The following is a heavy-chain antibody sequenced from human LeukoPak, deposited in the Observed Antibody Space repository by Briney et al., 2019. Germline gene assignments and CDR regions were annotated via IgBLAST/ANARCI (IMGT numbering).Heavy chain of an antibody. CDR3: AKSRYSATWYDS. D-gene: IGHD6-13*01. J-gene: IGHJ5*01. CDR2: ISSGGEST. V-gene: IGHV3-23*01. CDR1: GFTFSSYA. Sequence: GGSLRLSCAASGFTFSSYAMTCVRQAPGKGLEWVSAISSGGESTYYADSVKGRFTISRDNSKDTLYLQMNSLRAEDTAVYYCAKSRYSATWYDSWGQGTLVTVSS.